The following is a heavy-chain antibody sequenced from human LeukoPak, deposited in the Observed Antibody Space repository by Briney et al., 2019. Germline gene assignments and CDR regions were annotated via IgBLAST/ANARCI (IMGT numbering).Heavy chain of an antibody. D-gene: IGHD3-22*01. CDR3: ASSIWNYDSSGYYPYAFDI. CDR1: GFTFSSYG. Sequence: PGGSLRLSCAASGFTFSSYGMHWVRQAPGKGLEWVAVISYDGSNKYYADSVKGRFTISRDNSKNTLYLQMNSLRAEDTAVYYCASSIWNYDSSGYYPYAFDIWGQGTMVTVSS. J-gene: IGHJ3*02. V-gene: IGHV3-30*03. CDR2: ISYDGSNK.